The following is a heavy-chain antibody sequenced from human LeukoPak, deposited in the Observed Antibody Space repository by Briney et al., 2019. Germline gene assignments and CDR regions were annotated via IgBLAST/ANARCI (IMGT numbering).Heavy chain of an antibody. V-gene: IGHV1-18*01. D-gene: IGHD6-13*01. CDR1: GYTFTSYG. CDR3: ARDVYSIAAAGTFDY. CDR2: ISAYNGNT. J-gene: IGHJ4*02. Sequence: HWASVKVSCKASGYTFTSYGISWVRQAPGQGLEWMGWISAYNGNTNYAQKLQGRVTMTTDTSTSTAYMELRSLRSDDTAVYYCARDVYSIAAAGTFDYWGQGTLVTVSS.